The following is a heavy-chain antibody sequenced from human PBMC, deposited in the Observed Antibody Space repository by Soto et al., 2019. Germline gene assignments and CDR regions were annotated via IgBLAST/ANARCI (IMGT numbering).Heavy chain of an antibody. Sequence: QVQLVQSGAEVKKPGASVKVSCKASGYRFTSYGISWVRQAPGQGLEWMGGVGAYNGNPNYSPEFQDRVTVTTDTSTATAYLELRGLRGDDTAVYYCARLFNWVDVRGDYFHYMDDWGTGTSVTVSS. CDR2: VGAYNGNP. D-gene: IGHD1-1*01. V-gene: IGHV1-18*01. CDR1: GYRFTSYG. J-gene: IGHJ6*03. CDR3: ARLFNWVDVRGDYFHYMDD.